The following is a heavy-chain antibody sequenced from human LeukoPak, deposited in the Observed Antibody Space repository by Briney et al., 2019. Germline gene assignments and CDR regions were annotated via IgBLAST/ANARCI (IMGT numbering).Heavy chain of an antibody. Sequence: PSETLSLTCTVSGGSISSYYWSWIRQPPGKGLEWIGYNYYSGSTNYNPSLKSRVTISVDTSKNQFSLKLSSVTAADTAVYYCASATKSYGMDVWGQGTTVTVSS. CDR2: NYYSGST. D-gene: IGHD2-8*01. J-gene: IGHJ6*02. CDR1: GGSISSYY. V-gene: IGHV4-59*12. CDR3: ASATKSYGMDV.